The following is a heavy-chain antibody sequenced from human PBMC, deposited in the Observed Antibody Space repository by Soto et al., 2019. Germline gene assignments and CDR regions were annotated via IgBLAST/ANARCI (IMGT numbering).Heavy chain of an antibody. V-gene: IGHV3-30*19. J-gene: IGHJ4*02. CDR1: GFAFSTYV. CDR3: ARGRIAVAGTEPPPFDY. Sequence: SLRLSCAASGFAFSTYVMHWVRQAPGKGLEWVAVIAYDGSNKYYADSVKGRFTISRDNSKNTLHLQMNSLRAEDTAVYYCARGRIAVAGTEPPPFDYWGQGTLVTVSS. CDR2: IAYDGSNK. D-gene: IGHD6-19*01.